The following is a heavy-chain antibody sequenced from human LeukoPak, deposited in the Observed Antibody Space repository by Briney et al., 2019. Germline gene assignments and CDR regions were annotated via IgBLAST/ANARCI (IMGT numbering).Heavy chain of an antibody. J-gene: IGHJ3*02. CDR2: IRYDGSNK. Sequence: GGSLRLSCAASGFTFSSYGMHWVRQAPGKGLEWVAFIRYDGSNKYYADSVKGRFTISRDNSKNTLYLQMNSLRAEDTAVYYCARETPGAPDAFDIWGQGTMVTVSS. V-gene: IGHV3-30*02. CDR1: GFTFSSYG. CDR3: ARETPGAPDAFDI. D-gene: IGHD1-26*01.